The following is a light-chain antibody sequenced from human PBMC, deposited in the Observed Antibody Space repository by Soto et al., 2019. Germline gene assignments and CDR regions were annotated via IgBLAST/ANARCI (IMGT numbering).Light chain of an antibody. CDR2: AAS. CDR3: QQSYSTLWT. V-gene: IGKV1-39*01. Sequence: DIQMTQSPLSLSASVGDRVTITCRASQSISSYLNWYQQKPGKAPKLLIYAASSLQSGVPSRFSGSGSGTDFTLTISSLQPEDFATYYCQQSYSTLWTCGQGTKVEI. CDR1: QSISSY. J-gene: IGKJ1*01.